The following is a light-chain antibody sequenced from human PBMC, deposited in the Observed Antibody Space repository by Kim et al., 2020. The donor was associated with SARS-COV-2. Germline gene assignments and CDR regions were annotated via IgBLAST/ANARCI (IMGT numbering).Light chain of an antibody. CDR1: QSISSY. CDR3: QQSYSTRWT. CDR2: AAS. J-gene: IGKJ1*01. V-gene: IGKV1-39*01. Sequence: ASVGHRVTISCRSSQSISSYLNSYQQIPGKAPKLLIYAASSLQSGVPSMFSGSGSGTDFTLAISSLQPEDCATYYCQQSYSTRWTFGQGTKVDIK.